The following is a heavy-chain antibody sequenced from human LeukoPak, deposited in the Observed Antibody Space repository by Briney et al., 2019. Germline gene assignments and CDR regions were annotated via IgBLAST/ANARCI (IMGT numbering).Heavy chain of an antibody. CDR3: TRGASGHSYGYWFDP. J-gene: IGHJ5*02. D-gene: IGHD5-18*01. Sequence: QPGGSLRLSCAASGFTFNNYWMHWVRQAPGKGLLWVSRINTDGSSTSYADSVKGRFTITRDNAKNTLYLQMNSLRAEDTAVYYCTRGASGHSYGYWFDPWGQGTLVTVSS. V-gene: IGHV3-74*01. CDR1: GFTFNNYW. CDR2: INTDGSST.